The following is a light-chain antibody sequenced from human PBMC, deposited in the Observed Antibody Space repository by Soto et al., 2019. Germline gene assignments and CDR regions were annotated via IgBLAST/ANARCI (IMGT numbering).Light chain of an antibody. V-gene: IGKV3-11*01. CDR1: QSVRTY. CDR2: DAS. CDR3: HQRSNWPRT. J-gene: IGKJ4*01. Sequence: EIVLTQSPATLSLLPLEIATLAFRASQSVRTYLAWYQQKPGQAPRLLISDASKKATGIPDRFSGSGSGTDFTLTISSLEAEDSAVYYCHQRSNWPRTFGGGTKVDIK.